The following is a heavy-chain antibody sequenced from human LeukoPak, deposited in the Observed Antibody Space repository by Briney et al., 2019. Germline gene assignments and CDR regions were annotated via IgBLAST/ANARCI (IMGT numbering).Heavy chain of an antibody. V-gene: IGHV4-34*01. D-gene: IGHD3-22*01. CDR1: GGSFSGYY. CDR3: ARGPSRYYYDSSGYWFEY. Sequence: SETLSLTCAVYGGSFSGYYWSWIRQPPGKGLEWIGEINHSGSTNYNPSLKSRVTISVDTSKNQFSLKLSSVTAADTAVYYCARGPSRYYYDSSGYWFEYWGQGTLVTVSS. J-gene: IGHJ4*02. CDR2: INHSGST.